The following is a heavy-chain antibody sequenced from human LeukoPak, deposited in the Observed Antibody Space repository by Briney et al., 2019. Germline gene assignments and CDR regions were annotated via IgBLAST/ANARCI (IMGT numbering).Heavy chain of an antibody. CDR3: ARASMAYYFDY. CDR2: ISSSGSYI. CDR1: GFTFSSYS. D-gene: IGHD2/OR15-2a*01. J-gene: IGHJ4*02. Sequence: GGSLRLSCAASGFTFSSYSMNWVRQAPGKGLEWVSSISSSGSYIYYADSVKGRFTISRDNAKNSLYLQMNSLRAEDTAVYYCARASMAYYFDYWGQGTLVTVSS. V-gene: IGHV3-21*01.